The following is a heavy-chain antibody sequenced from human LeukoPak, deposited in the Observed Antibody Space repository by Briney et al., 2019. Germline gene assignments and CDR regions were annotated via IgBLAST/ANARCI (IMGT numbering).Heavy chain of an antibody. D-gene: IGHD6-13*01. V-gene: IGHV3-30*18. J-gene: IGHJ4*02. CDR2: IASDGNDK. Sequence: PGGSLRLSCAASGFTFSSYAMHWLRQAPGKGLEWVAVIASDGNDKHLADSVKGRFTISRDNSRNTLFLQMNSLRTEDTAVYYCAKDGAKAAAGYYFDYWGQGTPVTVSS. CDR3: AKDGAKAAAGYYFDY. CDR1: GFTFSSYA.